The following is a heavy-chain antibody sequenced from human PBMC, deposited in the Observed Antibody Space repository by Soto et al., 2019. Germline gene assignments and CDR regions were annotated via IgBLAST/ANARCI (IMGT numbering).Heavy chain of an antibody. Sequence: PGGSLSLSCAASGFTFSSYAMSWVRQAPEQGLEWVSAISGRGGSTHYADSVRGRFTISRDNPMKTLYLQMNSLRAEDTATYYCAKLGYCGSTSCYDYYYYGMDLWGQGTTVTVSS. CDR3: AKLGYCGSTSCYDYYYYGMDL. D-gene: IGHD2-2*01. V-gene: IGHV3-23*01. J-gene: IGHJ6*02. CDR1: GFTFSSYA. CDR2: ISGRGGST.